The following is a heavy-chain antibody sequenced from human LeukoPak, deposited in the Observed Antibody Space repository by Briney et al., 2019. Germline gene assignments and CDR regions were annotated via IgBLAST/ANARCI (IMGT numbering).Heavy chain of an antibody. CDR3: ARASSSSH. CDR2: INPNIGGT. J-gene: IGHJ4*02. V-gene: IGHV1-2*02. Sequence: ASVKVSCKASGYTFTGSYMHWVRQAPGQGLEWMGWINPNIGGTNYPQKFQGVVTMTRDQTISTAYMELSRLRSDDTAVYYCARASSSSHWGQGTLVTVSS. CDR1: GYTFTGSY. D-gene: IGHD6-13*01.